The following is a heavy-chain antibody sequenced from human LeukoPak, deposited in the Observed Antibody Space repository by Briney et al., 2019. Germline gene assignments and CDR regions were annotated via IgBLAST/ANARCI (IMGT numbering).Heavy chain of an antibody. CDR2: IFSSGST. CDR1: NDSMTRYY. J-gene: IGHJ6*03. V-gene: IGHV4-4*07. CDR3: ARTTEGGYTYGYFYYYMDV. D-gene: IGHD5-18*01. Sequence: SETLSLTCTVSNDSMTRYYWAWIRQPAGKGLEWIGRIFSSGSTNYNPSLKTRVTMSEDVSRNQFSLTLSSVTAADTAVYYCARTTEGGYTYGYFYYYMDVWGKGTTVTISS.